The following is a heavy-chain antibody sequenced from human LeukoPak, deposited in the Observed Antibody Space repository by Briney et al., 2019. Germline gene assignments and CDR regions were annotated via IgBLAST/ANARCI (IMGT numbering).Heavy chain of an antibody. CDR2: ISYDGSNK. D-gene: IGHD6-19*01. CDR3: ARQVGSGFTIDY. Sequence: GGSLRLSCAASGFTLSSYAMHWVRQAPGKGLEWVAVISYDGSNKYYADSVKGRFTISRDNSKNTLYLQMNSLRAEDTAVYYCARQVGSGFTIDYWGQGTLVTVSS. CDR1: GFTLSSYA. V-gene: IGHV3-30*04. J-gene: IGHJ4*02.